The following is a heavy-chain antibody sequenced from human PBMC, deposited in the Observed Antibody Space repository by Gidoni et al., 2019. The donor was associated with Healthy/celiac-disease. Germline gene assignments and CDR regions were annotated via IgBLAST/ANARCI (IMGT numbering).Heavy chain of an antibody. V-gene: IGHV4-39*01. D-gene: IGHD3-22*01. J-gene: IGHJ4*02. Sequence: QLQLQESGPGLVKPSETLSLTCTVSGCSISSSSYYWGWIRQPPGKGVEWIGSIYYSGSTYYNPSLKSRVTISVDTSKNQFSLKLSSVTAADTAVYYCASRSDFYYDSSGSLLWGQGTLVTVSS. CDR3: ASRSDFYYDSSGSLL. CDR1: GCSISSSSYY. CDR2: IYYSGST.